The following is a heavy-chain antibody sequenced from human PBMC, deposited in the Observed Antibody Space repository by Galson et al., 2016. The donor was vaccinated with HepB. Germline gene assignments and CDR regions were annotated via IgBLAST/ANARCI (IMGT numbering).Heavy chain of an antibody. D-gene: IGHD2/OR15-2a*01. CDR2: INPNSGGT. CDR1: GYTFTGYY. V-gene: IGHV1-2*06. CDR3: TRGEYLLGWFDP. Sequence: SCKASGYTFTGYYIHWVRQAPGQGLEWMGRINPNSGGTNYAQKFQGRVTMTRDTSISTAYMELSRLRSDDTAVYHCTRGEYLLGWFDPWGQGTLVTVSS. J-gene: IGHJ5*02.